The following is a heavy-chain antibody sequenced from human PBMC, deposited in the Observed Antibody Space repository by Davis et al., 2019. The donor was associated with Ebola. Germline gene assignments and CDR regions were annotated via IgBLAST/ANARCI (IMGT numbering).Heavy chain of an antibody. CDR2: ISYDGSNK. Sequence: GESLKISCAASGFTFSSYAMHWVRQAPGKGLEWVAVISYDGSNKYYADSVKGRFTISRDNSKNTLYLQMNSLRAEDTAVYYCAKDRVAFDIWGQGTMVTVSS. V-gene: IGHV3-30-3*01. CDR3: AKDRVAFDI. CDR1: GFTFSSYA. J-gene: IGHJ3*02.